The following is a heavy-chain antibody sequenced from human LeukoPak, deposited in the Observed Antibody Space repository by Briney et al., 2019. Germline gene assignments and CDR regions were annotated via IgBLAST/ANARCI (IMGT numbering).Heavy chain of an antibody. CDR3: AKAPVTSCRGAYCYPFDS. CDR1: GFTLSTYG. Sequence: GRSLRLSCAASGFTLSTYGMSWVRQTPGKGLEWVAATSSSDAGTYHADSVRGRFTISRDNSKNTLYLQMNSLRAEDAAVYFCAKAPVTSCRGAYCYPFDSWGEGTLVTVSA. D-gene: IGHD2-21*01. J-gene: IGHJ4*02. CDR2: TSSSDAGT. V-gene: IGHV3-23*01.